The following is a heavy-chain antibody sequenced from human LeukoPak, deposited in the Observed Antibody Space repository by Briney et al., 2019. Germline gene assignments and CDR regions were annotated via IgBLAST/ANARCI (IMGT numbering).Heavy chain of an antibody. CDR1: GFTFSSYS. CDR3: AREWGTLPNLDS. D-gene: IGHD3-16*01. V-gene: IGHV3-21*01. CDR2: ISGSGSSI. J-gene: IGHJ4*02. Sequence: PGGSLRLSCAASGFTFSSYSMNWVREAPGTGLEWVSTISGSGSSITNPDSVKGRLTISRDKANSSLYMQMNSLRAEDTGVYYCAREWGTLPNLDSWGQGTLVTVSS.